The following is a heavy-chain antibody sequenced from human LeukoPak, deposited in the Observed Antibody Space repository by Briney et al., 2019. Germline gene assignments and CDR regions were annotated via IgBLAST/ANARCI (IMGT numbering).Heavy chain of an antibody. Sequence: ASVKVSCKASGYTFTGYYMHWVRQAPGQGHEWMGWINPNSGGTNYAQKFQGRVTMTRDTSISTAYMELSRLRSDDTAVYYCARGSGGGSYYGYYYYYMDVWGKGTTVTVSS. CDR2: INPNSGGT. V-gene: IGHV1-2*02. CDR1: GYTFTGYY. D-gene: IGHD1-26*01. CDR3: ARGSGGGSYYGYYYYYMDV. J-gene: IGHJ6*03.